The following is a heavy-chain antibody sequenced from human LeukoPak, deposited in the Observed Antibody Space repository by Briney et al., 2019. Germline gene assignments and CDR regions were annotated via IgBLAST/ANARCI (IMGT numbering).Heavy chain of an antibody. Sequence: SETLSLTCAVYGGSFSGYYWSWIRQPPGKGLEWIGYIYYSGSTNYNPSLKSRVTISVDTSKNQFSLKLSSVTAADTAVYYCATDQAVSRAFDIWGQGTMVTVSS. D-gene: IGHD6-19*01. CDR2: IYYSGST. CDR3: ATDQAVSRAFDI. V-gene: IGHV4-59*01. CDR1: GGSFSGYY. J-gene: IGHJ3*02.